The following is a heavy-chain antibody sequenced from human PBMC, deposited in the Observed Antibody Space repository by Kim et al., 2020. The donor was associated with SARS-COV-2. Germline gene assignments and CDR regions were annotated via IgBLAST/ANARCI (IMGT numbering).Heavy chain of an antibody. V-gene: IGHV4-39*01. J-gene: IGHJ6*03. D-gene: IGHD6-19*01. Sequence: SETLSLTCTVSGGSLSSSSYYWGWIRQPPGKGLEWIGTAYYIGNTYYNPSLKSRVTISVDTSKNQFSLKLGSVTAADTAVYYCARHKRYSSGWYVAFSYYYMDVWGKGTTVTVSS. CDR3: ARHKRYSSGWYVAFSYYYMDV. CDR1: GGSLSSSSYY. CDR2: AYYIGNT.